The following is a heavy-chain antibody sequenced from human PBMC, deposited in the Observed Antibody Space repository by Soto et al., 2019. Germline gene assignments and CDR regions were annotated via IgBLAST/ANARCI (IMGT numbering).Heavy chain of an antibody. J-gene: IGHJ4*02. D-gene: IGHD3-3*01. V-gene: IGHV3-23*01. Sequence: EVQLLESGGGLVQPGGSLRLSCAASGFTFSSYAMSWVRQAPGKGLEWVSAISGSGGSTYYADSVKGRFTISRDNSKNTLYLQMNSLRAEDTAVYYCAKDVPSPGLLRFLEWPAPHFDYWGQGTLVTVSS. CDR1: GFTFSSYA. CDR3: AKDVPSPGLLRFLEWPAPHFDY. CDR2: ISGSGGST.